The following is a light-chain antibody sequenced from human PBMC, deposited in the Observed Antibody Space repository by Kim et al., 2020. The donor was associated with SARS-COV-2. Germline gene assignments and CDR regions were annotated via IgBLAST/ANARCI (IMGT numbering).Light chain of an antibody. CDR1: QSVSSV. V-gene: IGKV3-15*01. CDR2: RAS. J-gene: IGKJ1*01. CDR3: QQYNNWPPWT. Sequence: SPGERATRSCRASQSVSSVVAWYQQKPGQAPRLLIYRASTRATGIPARFSGSGSGTEFTLTISSLQSEDFAVYYCQQYNNWPPWTFGQGTKVEIK.